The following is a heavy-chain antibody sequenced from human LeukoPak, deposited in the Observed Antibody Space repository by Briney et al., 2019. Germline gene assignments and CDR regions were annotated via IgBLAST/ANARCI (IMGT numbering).Heavy chain of an antibody. CDR1: EYIFTTYW. J-gene: IGHJ1*01. V-gene: IGHV5-51*01. Sequence: GESLKISCKGSEYIFTTYWIDWVRQMPGKGLEWMGSIYPGDSDTRYSPSFQGQVTISADQSISTAYLQWSSLKASDSAMYYCATYAGSSSKYFQHWGQGTLVTVSS. CDR3: ATYAGSSSKYFQH. D-gene: IGHD3-10*01. CDR2: IYPGDSDT.